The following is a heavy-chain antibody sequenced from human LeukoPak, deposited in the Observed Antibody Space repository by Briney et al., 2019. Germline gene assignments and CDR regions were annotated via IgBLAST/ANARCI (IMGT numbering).Heavy chain of an antibody. V-gene: IGHV1-2*02. CDR1: GYTFSAYF. J-gene: IGHJ1*01. D-gene: IGHD2-2*01. Sequence: GASVKVSCKASGYTFSAYFIHWVRQAPGQGLEWMGWINPNTGGTNYAQSFQGRVTMTRDTSINTAYMELTRLRSDDTAVYYCARPQYCSSNMCHLVQHWGQGTLVTVSS. CDR2: INPNTGGT. CDR3: ARPQYCSSNMCHLVQH.